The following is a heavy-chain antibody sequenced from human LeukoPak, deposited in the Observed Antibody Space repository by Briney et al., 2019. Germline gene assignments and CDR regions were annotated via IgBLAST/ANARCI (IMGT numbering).Heavy chain of an antibody. J-gene: IGHJ5*02. CDR2: IYYSGST. CDR3: ARRLRQSSTNWFDP. CDR1: GGSISSYY. V-gene: IGHV4-59*08. D-gene: IGHD3-16*01. Sequence: PSETLSLTCTVSGGSISSYYWSWIRQPPGKGLEWIGYIYYSGSTNYNPSLKSRVTISVDTSKNQFSLKLSSVTAADTAVYYCARRLRQSSTNWFDPWGQGTLVTVSS.